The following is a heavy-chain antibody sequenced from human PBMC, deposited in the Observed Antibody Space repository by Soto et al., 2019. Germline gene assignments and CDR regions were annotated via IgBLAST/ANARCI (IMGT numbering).Heavy chain of an antibody. CDR3: ARDGIAAGGYYYYGMDV. CDR2: IYTSGST. CDR1: NGSVSSGTYY. J-gene: IGHJ6*02. V-gene: IGHV4-61*02. Sequence: PSETLSLTCTVSNGSVSSGTYYWSWIRQPAGKGLEWIGRIYTSGSTNYNPSLKSRVTMSVDTSKNQFSLKLSSVTAADTAVYYCARDGIAAGGYYYYGMDVWGQGTTVTVSS. D-gene: IGHD6-13*01.